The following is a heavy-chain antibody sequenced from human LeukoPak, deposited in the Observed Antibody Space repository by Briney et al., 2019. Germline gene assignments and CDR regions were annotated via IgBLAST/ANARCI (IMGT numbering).Heavy chain of an antibody. V-gene: IGHV3-23*01. CDR2: ISGISDRT. CDR3: AKGHGDYVPAEYLQH. J-gene: IGHJ1*01. CDR1: GFSFNNYA. Sequence: GGSLRLSCVGSGFSFNNYAMTWVRQAPGKGLEWVSSISGISDRTYYADSVKGRFTISRDNSKNTVTLQMNSLRAEDTAVYSCAKGHGDYVPAEYLQHWGQGTLVTVSS. D-gene: IGHD4-17*01.